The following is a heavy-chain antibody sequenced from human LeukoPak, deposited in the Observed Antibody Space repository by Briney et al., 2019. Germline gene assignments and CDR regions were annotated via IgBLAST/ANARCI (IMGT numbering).Heavy chain of an antibody. CDR2: IKQDESQK. CDR3: TREAAAGIDY. V-gene: IGHV3-7*01. D-gene: IGHD6-13*01. J-gene: IGHJ4*02. CDR1: GFTFSSYA. Sequence: GGSLRLFCAASGFTFSSYAMSWVRQAPGKGLAWVANIKQDESQKYYLDSVRGRFTIPRDNAENSLYLQMNSLRAEDTAVYFCTREAAAGIDYWGQGTMVTVSS.